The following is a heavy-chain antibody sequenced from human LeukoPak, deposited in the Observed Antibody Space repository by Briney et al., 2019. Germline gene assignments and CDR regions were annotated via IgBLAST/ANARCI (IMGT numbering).Heavy chain of an antibody. J-gene: IGHJ4*02. V-gene: IGHV3-23*01. CDR2: ISGSGAST. D-gene: IGHD3-22*01. CDR1: GFTFSSYA. Sequence: GGSLRLSCAASGFTFSSYAMSWVRQAPGKGLEWVSAISGSGASTYYADSVKGRFTISRDNSKNTLYLQMNSLRAEDTAVYYCAKDHPYYYDNSGYLDGGLFDYWGQGTLVTVSS. CDR3: AKDHPYYYDNSGYLDGGLFDY.